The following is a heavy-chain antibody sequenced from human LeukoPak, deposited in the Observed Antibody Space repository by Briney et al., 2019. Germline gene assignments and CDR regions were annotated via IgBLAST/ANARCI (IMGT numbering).Heavy chain of an antibody. V-gene: IGHV3-7*01. J-gene: IGHJ4*02. CDR2: IKQDGSEK. Sequence: PGGSLRLSCAASGFTFSSYCMSWVRQAPGKGLEWVANIKQDGSEKYYVDSVKGRFTISRDNAKNSLYLQMNSLRAEDTAVYYCARDLIAVAGIDYWGQGTLVTVSS. CDR3: ARDLIAVAGIDY. D-gene: IGHD6-19*01. CDR1: GFTFSSYC.